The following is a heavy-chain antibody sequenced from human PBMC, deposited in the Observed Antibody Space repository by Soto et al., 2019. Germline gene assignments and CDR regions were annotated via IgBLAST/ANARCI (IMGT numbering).Heavy chain of an antibody. Sequence: GQSLRLSCAASGLTFSRYAMSWVRQAPGKGLEWVSAISGSGGSTYYADSVKGRFTISRDNSKNTLYLQMNSLRAEDTAVYYCDWYAIGGLFAYWGQGTRVTVSS. J-gene: IGHJ4*02. D-gene: IGHD6-13*01. CDR2: ISGSGGST. CDR1: GLTFSRYA. V-gene: IGHV3-23*01. CDR3: DWYAIGGLFAY.